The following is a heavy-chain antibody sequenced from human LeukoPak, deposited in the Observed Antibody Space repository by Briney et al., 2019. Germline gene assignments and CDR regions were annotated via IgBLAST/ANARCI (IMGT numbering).Heavy chain of an antibody. CDR3: ARAGWFGELLYFDY. J-gene: IGHJ4*02. D-gene: IGHD3-10*01. Sequence: PSETLSLTCTVSGYSISSGYYWGWIRQPPGKGLEWIGYIYHSGSTYYNPSLKSRVTISVDRSKNQFSLKLSSVTAADTAVYYCARAGWFGELLYFDYWGQGTLVTVSS. V-gene: IGHV4-38-2*02. CDR2: IYHSGST. CDR1: GYSISSGYY.